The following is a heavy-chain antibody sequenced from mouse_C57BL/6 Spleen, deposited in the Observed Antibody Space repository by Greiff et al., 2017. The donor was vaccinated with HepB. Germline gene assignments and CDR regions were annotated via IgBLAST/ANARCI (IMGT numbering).Heavy chain of an antibody. CDR1: GYTFTSYW. J-gene: IGHJ3*01. CDR2: IDPSDSET. V-gene: IGHV1-52*01. CDR3: ARGYDYDEGAWFAY. Sequence: QVQLKQPGAELVRPGSSVKLSCKASGYTFTSYWMHWVKQRPIQGLEWIGNIDPSDSETHYNQKFKDKATLTVDKSSSTAYMQLSSLTSEDSAVYYCARGYDYDEGAWFAYWGQGTLVTVSA. D-gene: IGHD2-4*01.